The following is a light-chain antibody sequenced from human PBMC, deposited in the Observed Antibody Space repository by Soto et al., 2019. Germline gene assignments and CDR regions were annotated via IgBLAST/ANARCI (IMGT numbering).Light chain of an antibody. J-gene: IGKJ5*01. Sequence: ETVLTQSPATLSLSPGDRATLSCRACQSVDIYLAWYQQKPGQAPRLLIYDASNRATGIPARFSGSGSGTDFTLTISSLEPEDFAVSYCQQRRNWPPITFGQGTRLEIK. V-gene: IGKV3-11*01. CDR2: DAS. CDR3: QQRRNWPPIT. CDR1: QSVDIY.